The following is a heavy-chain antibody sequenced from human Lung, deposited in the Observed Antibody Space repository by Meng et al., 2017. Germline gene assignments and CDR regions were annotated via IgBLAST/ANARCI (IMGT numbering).Heavy chain of an antibody. Sequence: VKRTERGPELGTPAGSRAPTCAGSVGSSSSSNWWSGVRQPPGKGLEWIGEIYHSGSTNYNPSLKSRVTISVDKSKNQFSLKLSSVTAADTAVYYCARGSITMVRGVSVFDPWGQGTLVTVSS. CDR3: ARGSITMVRGVSVFDP. CDR1: VGSSSSSNW. CDR2: IYHSGST. D-gene: IGHD3-10*01. J-gene: IGHJ5*02. V-gene: IGHV4-4*02.